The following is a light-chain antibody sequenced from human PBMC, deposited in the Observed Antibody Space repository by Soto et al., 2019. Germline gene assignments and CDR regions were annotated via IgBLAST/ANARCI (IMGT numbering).Light chain of an antibody. CDR3: QQYNNWPIT. CDR2: DAS. J-gene: IGKJ5*01. CDR1: QSISSW. V-gene: IGKV1-5*01. Sequence: DIQMTQAPSTLSAFVGGRVTITCRASQSISSWLAWYQQKPGKAPKLLIYDASTLESGVPSRFSGSRSGTEFTLTISSLQSEDFAVYYCQQYNNWPITFGQGTRLEIK.